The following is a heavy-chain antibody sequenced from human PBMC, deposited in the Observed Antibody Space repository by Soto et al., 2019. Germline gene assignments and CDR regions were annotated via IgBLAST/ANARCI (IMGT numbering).Heavy chain of an antibody. D-gene: IGHD2-15*01. CDR3: AHNYPGGYFQH. Sequence: QITLKESGPTLVKPTQTLTLTCTFSGFSLSTSGVGVGWIRQPPGKALEWLALIYWDDDKRYSPSLKSRLTITKDTSKNQLVLTMTNMDPVDTATYYGAHNYPGGYFQHWGQGTLVTVSS. CDR1: GFSLSTSGVG. J-gene: IGHJ1*01. CDR2: IYWDDDK. V-gene: IGHV2-5*02.